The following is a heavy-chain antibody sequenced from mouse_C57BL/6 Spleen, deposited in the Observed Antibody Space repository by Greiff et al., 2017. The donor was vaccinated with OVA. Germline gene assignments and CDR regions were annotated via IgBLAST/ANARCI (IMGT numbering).Heavy chain of an antibody. CDR2: IDPNRGGT. D-gene: IGHD4-1*01. J-gene: IGHJ1*03. V-gene: IGHV1-62-3*01. CDR1: GYTFTSYW. CDR3: ARGTDWDWYFDV. Sequence: QVQLQQPGAELVKPGASVKLSCKASGYTFTSYWMHWVQQRPGRGLEWIGRIDPNRGGTKYNEKFKSKATLTVDKPSSTAYMQLSSLTSEDSAVDYCARGTDWDWYFDVWGTGTTGTVSS.